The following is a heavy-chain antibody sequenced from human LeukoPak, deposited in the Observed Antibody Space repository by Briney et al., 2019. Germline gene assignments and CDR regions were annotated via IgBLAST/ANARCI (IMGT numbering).Heavy chain of an antibody. Sequence: GGSLRLSCAASGFTFSSYAMHWVRQASGKGLEWVAVTSYDGSIKKYADSVKGRFTISRDSSKNTLFLQMNSLRPEDTALYYCAREITIFGVVIQRYDAFDIWGQGTMVTVSS. CDR1: GFTFSSYA. CDR2: TSYDGSIK. V-gene: IGHV3-30-3*01. J-gene: IGHJ3*02. D-gene: IGHD3-3*01. CDR3: AREITIFGVVIQRYDAFDI.